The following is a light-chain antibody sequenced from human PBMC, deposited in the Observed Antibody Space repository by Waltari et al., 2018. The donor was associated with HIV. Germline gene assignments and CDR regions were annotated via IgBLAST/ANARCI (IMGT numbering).Light chain of an antibody. CDR3: CSYAGSSISVV. J-gene: IGLJ2*01. V-gene: IGLV2-23*02. CDR1: SSDVGSYNF. Sequence: QSALTQPASVSGSPGQSITISCTGTSSDVGSYNFVSWYQQHPGKAPKLMTYEVSKRPSGVSNRFSGSKSGNTASLTISGLQAEDEADYYCCSYAGSSISVVFGGGTKLTVL. CDR2: EVS.